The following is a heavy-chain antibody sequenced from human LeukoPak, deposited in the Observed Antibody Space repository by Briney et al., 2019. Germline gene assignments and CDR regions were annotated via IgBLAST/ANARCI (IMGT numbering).Heavy chain of an antibody. CDR1: GFTYDDYA. CDR3: AKEGAVAGTYFDY. CDR2: ISWNSGSI. J-gene: IGHJ4*02. V-gene: IGHV3-9*01. Sequence: PGGSLRLSCAASGFTYDDYAMHWVRQAPGKGLEWVSGISWNSGSIGYADSVKGRFTISRDNAKNSLYLQMNSLRAEDTAWYYCAKEGAVAGTYFDYWGQGTLVTVSS. D-gene: IGHD6-19*01.